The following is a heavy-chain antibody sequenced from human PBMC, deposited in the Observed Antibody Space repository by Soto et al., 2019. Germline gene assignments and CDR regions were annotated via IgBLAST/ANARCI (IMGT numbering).Heavy chain of an antibody. CDR1: GGSISSYY. CDR2: IYYSGST. Sequence: QVQLQESGPGLVKPSETLSLTCTVSGGSISSYYWSWIRQPPGKGLEWIGYIYYSGSTNYNPSLKSRVTISVDTSKNQFSLKLSSVTAADTAVYYCARLMATISAFDSWGQGTMVTVSS. J-gene: IGHJ3*02. V-gene: IGHV4-59*08. D-gene: IGHD5-12*01. CDR3: ARLMATISAFDS.